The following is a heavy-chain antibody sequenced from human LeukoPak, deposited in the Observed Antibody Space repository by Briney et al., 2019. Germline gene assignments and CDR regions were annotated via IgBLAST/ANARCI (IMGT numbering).Heavy chain of an antibody. CDR3: ARERQLAYYFDY. Sequence: GGSLRLSCAASGFTFSDYYMSWIRQAPGKGLEWVSYISSSGSTIYYADSVKGRLTISRDNAKNSLYLQMNSLRAEDTAVYYCARERQLAYYFDYWGQGTLVTVSS. V-gene: IGHV3-11*04. CDR1: GFTFSDYY. CDR2: ISSSGSTI. D-gene: IGHD6-6*01. J-gene: IGHJ4*02.